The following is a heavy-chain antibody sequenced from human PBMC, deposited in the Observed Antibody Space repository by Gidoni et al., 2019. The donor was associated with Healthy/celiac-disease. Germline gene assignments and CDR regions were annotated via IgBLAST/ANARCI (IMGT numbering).Heavy chain of an antibody. CDR2: INHSGST. J-gene: IGHJ6*02. Sequence: QVQLQQCGAGLLQPSETLSLTCAVYGGSFSGYYWSWLRQPPGKGLEWIGEINHSGSTNYNPSLKSRVTISVDTSKNQFSLKLSSVTAAETAVYYCARPLNYYDSSGYYYDGMDVWGQGTTVTVSS. D-gene: IGHD3-22*01. CDR3: ARPLNYYDSSGYYYDGMDV. V-gene: IGHV4-34*01. CDR1: GGSFSGYY.